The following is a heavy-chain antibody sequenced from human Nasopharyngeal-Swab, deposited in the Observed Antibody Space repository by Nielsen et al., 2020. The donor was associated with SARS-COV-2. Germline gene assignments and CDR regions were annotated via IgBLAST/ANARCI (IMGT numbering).Heavy chain of an antibody. Sequence: GESQKISCAASGFTFSSYWMHWVRQAPGKGLVWVSRINSDGSSTSYADSVKGRFTISRDNAKNTLYLQMNSLRAEDTAVYYCARARGDLGYWGQGTLVTVSS. CDR1: GFTFSSYW. J-gene: IGHJ4*02. CDR3: ARARGDLGY. D-gene: IGHD5-12*01. CDR2: INSDGSST. V-gene: IGHV3-74*01.